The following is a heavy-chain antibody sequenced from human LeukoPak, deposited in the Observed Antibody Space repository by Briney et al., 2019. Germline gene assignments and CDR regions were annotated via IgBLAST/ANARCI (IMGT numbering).Heavy chain of an antibody. CDR1: GGSISSSGYY. CDR2: IYYSGST. Sequence: SETLSLTCTVSGGSISSSGYYWGWIRQPPGKGLEWIGSIYYSGSTYYNPSLKSRVTISVDTSKNQFSLKLSSVTAADTAVYYCARRRYSSSSYWFDPWGQGTLVTVSS. J-gene: IGHJ5*02. CDR3: ARRRYSSSSYWFDP. D-gene: IGHD6-6*01. V-gene: IGHV4-39*01.